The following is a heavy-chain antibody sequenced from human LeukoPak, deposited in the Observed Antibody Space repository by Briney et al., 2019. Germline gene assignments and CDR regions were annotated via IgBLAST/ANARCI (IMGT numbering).Heavy chain of an antibody. Sequence: GGSLRLSCAASGFTFSSYWMHWVRQAPGKGLVWVSRINTDGSSTTYADSVKGRFTISRDNAENTLYPQMNSLRAEGTAVYYCARYGDPWYFDYWGQGTLVTVSS. D-gene: IGHD4-17*01. CDR1: GFTFSSYW. CDR3: ARYGDPWYFDY. V-gene: IGHV3-74*01. CDR2: INTDGSST. J-gene: IGHJ4*02.